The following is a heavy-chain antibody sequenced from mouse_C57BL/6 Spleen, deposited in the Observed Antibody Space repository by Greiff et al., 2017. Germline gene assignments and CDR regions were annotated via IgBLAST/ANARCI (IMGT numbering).Heavy chain of an antibody. CDR1: GYAFSSSW. CDR2: IYPGDGDT. V-gene: IGHV1-82*01. CDR3: ARETTVVASPFAY. J-gene: IGHJ3*01. Sequence: QVQLKESGPELVKPGASVKISCKASGYAFSSSWMNWVKQRPGKGLEWIGRIYPGDGDTNYNGKFKGKATLTADKSSSTAYMQLSSLTSEDSAVYFCARETTVVASPFAYWGQGTLVTVSA. D-gene: IGHD1-1*01.